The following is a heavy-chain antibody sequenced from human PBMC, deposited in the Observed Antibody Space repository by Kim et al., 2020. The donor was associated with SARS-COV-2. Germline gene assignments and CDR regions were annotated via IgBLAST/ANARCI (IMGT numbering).Heavy chain of an antibody. CDR3: TRPPNVDTTMALTA. V-gene: IGHV3-73*01. J-gene: IGHJ4*02. Sequence: GGSLRLSCAASGFTFSGSAMHWVRQASGKGLEWVGRIRSKANSYATVYAASVRGRFTISRDDSKNTAYLQMNSLETEDTAVYYCTRPPNVDTTMALTAWGEGTLGSVSS. CDR2: IRSKANSYAT. D-gene: IGHD5-18*01. CDR1: GFTFSGSA.